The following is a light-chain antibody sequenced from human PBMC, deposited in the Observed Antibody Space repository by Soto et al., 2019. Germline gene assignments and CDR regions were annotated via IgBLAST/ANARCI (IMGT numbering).Light chain of an antibody. Sequence: DIVMTQSPDFLAVSLGERATINCKSSQSVLYSSNNKNYLAWYQQKPGQPPKLLIYWASTRESGVPDRFSGSGSGTDFTLTISSLQAEDVAVYYCQQYYSTLLYTFGQGTKLEIK. J-gene: IGKJ2*01. CDR1: QSVLYSSNNKNY. CDR2: WAS. V-gene: IGKV4-1*01. CDR3: QQYYSTLLYT.